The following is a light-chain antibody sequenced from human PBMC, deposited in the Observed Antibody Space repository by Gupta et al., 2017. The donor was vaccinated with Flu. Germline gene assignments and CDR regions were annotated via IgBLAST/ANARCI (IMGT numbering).Light chain of an antibody. CDR1: QTISGW. J-gene: IGKJ1*01. Sequence: DIQMTQSPSTLSASVGDRVTITCRASQTISGWLAWYQQKPGRAPKLLIYGSSRLKRGVPSRFSGSGEGKDFTLTSSSRQPDDFANYCGQQDDSFWTFGQGTKVDVK. CDR3: QQDDSFWT. CDR2: GSS. V-gene: IGKV1-5*03.